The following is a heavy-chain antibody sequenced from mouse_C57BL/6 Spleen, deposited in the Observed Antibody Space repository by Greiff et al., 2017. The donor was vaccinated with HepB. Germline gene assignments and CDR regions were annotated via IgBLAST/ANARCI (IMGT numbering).Heavy chain of an antibody. J-gene: IGHJ1*03. CDR3: TRDPNGNYVDWYFDV. CDR1: GFTFSSYA. Sequence: EVKLVESGEGLVKPGGSLKLSCAASGFTFSSYAMSWVRQTPEKRLEWVAYISSGGDYIYYADTVKGRFTISRDNARNTMYLQMSSLKYEDTAMYYCTRDPNGNYVDWYFDVWGTGTTVTVSS. V-gene: IGHV5-9-1*02. D-gene: IGHD2-1*01. CDR2: ISSGGDYI.